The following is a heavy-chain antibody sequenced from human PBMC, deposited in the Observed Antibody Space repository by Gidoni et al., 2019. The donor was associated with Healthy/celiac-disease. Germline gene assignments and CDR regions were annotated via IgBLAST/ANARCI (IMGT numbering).Heavy chain of an antibody. J-gene: IGHJ4*02. CDR2: ISSNGGST. CDR1: GFTFSSYA. V-gene: IGHV3-64D*09. CDR3: VKSPNYPRGSLLFFDY. Sequence: EVQLVESGGGLVQPGGSLRLSCSASGFTFSSYAMLLVRQAPGKGLKYVSAISSNGGSTYYADSVKGRFTISRDNSKNTLYLQMSSLRAEDTAVYYCVKSPNYPRGSLLFFDYWGQGTLVTVSS. D-gene: IGHD4-4*01.